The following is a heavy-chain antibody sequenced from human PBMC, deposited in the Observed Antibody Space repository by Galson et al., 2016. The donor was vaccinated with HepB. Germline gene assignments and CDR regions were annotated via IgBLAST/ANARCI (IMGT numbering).Heavy chain of an antibody. CDR3: VRRPHCSRTTCYVDPYYYGMDV. CDR2: INSDGSYT. J-gene: IGHJ6*02. D-gene: IGHD2-2*01. V-gene: IGHV3-74*01. CDR1: GFTFSSYW. Sequence: SLRLSCAASGFTFSSYWMHWVRQAPGKGLVWVSRINSDGSYTSYADSVKGRFTISRDNAKNTLYLQMNSLRDEDTAVYYCVRRPHCSRTTCYVDPYYYGMDVWGQGTTVTVSS.